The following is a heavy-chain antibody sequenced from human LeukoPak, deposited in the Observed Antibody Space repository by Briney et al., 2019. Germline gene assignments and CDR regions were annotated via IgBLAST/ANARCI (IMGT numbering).Heavy chain of an antibody. CDR2: IKSDGSST. Sequence: PGGSLRLSCAASGFVFSDYWMHWVRQGRGKGLVWVSRIKSDGSSTSYAESVKGRFTISRDNAKNTVYVHMNSLRDEVTAVYYCARSHYSRSVFAAYYYYYMDVWGKGTTVTVSS. J-gene: IGHJ6*03. D-gene: IGHD3-10*01. V-gene: IGHV3-74*01. CDR3: ARSHYSRSVFAAYYYYYMDV. CDR1: GFVFSDYW.